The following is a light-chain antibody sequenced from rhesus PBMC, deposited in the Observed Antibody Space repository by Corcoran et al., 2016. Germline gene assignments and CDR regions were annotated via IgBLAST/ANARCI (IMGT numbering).Light chain of an antibody. CDR1: QGISSW. V-gene: IGKV1-22*01. CDR3: LQYSSSPFT. Sequence: DIQMTQSPSSLSASVGDKVTITCRPSQGISSWLPWYQPKPGKAPKLLIYKATSLQSGVPSRFSGNGSGTDFTLTISILQPEDCATYYCLQYSSSPFTFGPGTKLDIK. J-gene: IGKJ3*01. CDR2: KAT.